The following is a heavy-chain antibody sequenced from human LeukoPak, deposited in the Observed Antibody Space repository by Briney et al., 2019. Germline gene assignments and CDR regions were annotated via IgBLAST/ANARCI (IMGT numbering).Heavy chain of an antibody. Sequence: GGSLRLSCAASGFTFSSYAMSWVRQAPGRGLEWVSAISGSGGSTYYADSVKGRFTISRDNSKNTLYLQMNTLRVEDSAVYYCAKGEYDSSLWNAFNIWGQGTMVTVSS. V-gene: IGHV3-23*01. CDR2: ISGSGGST. J-gene: IGHJ3*02. D-gene: IGHD3-22*01. CDR1: GFTFSSYA. CDR3: AKGEYDSSLWNAFNI.